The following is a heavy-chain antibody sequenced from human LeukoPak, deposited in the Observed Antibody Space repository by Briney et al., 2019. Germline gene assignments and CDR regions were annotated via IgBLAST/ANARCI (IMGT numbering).Heavy chain of an antibody. D-gene: IGHD5-18*01. V-gene: IGHV3-30*02. J-gene: IGHJ4*02. CDR1: GFTFSSYG. Sequence: PSGGSLRLSCAASGFTFSSYGMHWVRQAPGKGLEWVAFIRYDGSNKYYADSVKGRFTISRDNSKNTLYLQMNSLRAEDTAVYYCAREKGAVRWLQLWLEGYFDYWGQGTLVTVSS. CDR3: AREKGAVRWLQLWLEGYFDY. CDR2: IRYDGSNK.